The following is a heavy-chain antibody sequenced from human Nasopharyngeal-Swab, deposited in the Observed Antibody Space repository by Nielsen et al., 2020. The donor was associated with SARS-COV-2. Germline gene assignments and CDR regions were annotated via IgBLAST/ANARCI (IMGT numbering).Heavy chain of an antibody. CDR3: ARERGVAAAGTWFDP. CDR2: IYSGGST. D-gene: IGHD6-13*01. J-gene: IGHJ5*02. V-gene: IGHV3-53*01. Sequence: GRQAPGKGLEWVSVIYSGGSTYYADSVKGRFTISRDNSKNTLYLQMNSLRAEDTAVYYCARERGVAAAGTWFDPWGQGTLVTVSS.